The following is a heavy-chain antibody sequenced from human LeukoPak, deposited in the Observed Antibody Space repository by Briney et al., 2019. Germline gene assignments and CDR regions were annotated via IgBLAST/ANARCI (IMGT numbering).Heavy chain of an antibody. CDR2: INHSGST. J-gene: IGHJ4*02. CDR3: AGYYYDSSGYYTFDY. Sequence: SETLSLTCAVYGGSFSGYYWSWIRQPPGKGLEWIGEINHSGSTNYNPSLKSRVTISVGTSKNQFSLKLSSVTAADTAVYYCAGYYYDSSGYYTFDYWGQGTLVTVSS. CDR1: GGSFSGYY. D-gene: IGHD3-22*01. V-gene: IGHV4-34*01.